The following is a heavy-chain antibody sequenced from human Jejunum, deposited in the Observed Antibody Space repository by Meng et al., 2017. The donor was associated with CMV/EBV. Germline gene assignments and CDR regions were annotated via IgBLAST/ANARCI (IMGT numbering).Heavy chain of an antibody. J-gene: IGHJ4*02. CDR1: GGSINNYY. CDR3: ARGYSSDWYDY. D-gene: IGHD6-19*01. CDR2: IYTSGST. V-gene: IGHV4-4*07. Sequence: QVQLQESGPGLVKPSETLSLICNVSGGSINNYYWNWIRQSAGKGLEWIGRIYTSGSTNYNPSLQSRVTMSVDTSKNQFSLKLTSVTAADTAVYYCARGYSSDWYDYWGQGALVTVSS.